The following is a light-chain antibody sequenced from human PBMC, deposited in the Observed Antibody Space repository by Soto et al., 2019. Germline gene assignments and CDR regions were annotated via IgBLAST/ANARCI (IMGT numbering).Light chain of an antibody. V-gene: IGLV2-11*01. Sequence: QSALTQPRSVSGSPGQSVTISCTGTSSDVGGYDYVSWYQQHPGKAPNLMIYDVTKRPSGVPDRFSGSKSGNTASLTISGLQAEDEADYYCCSYAGSSTLDVVFGGGTKLTVL. CDR3: CSYAGSSTLDVV. CDR1: SSDVGGYDY. CDR2: DVT. J-gene: IGLJ2*01.